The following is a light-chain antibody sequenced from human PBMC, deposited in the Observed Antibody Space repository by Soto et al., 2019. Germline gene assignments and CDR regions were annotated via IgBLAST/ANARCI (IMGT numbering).Light chain of an antibody. V-gene: IGKV3-11*01. CDR1: QSVSNY. CDR2: DAS. CDR3: QQRSNWPPLT. Sequence: DIVLTQSPATLSLSPGEKATLSCRASQSVSNYLAWYQQKPGQAPRLLIYDASTRATGIPARFSGSGSGTGFTLTISSLEPEDFAVYYCQQRSNWPPLTFGGGTKVDIK. J-gene: IGKJ4*01.